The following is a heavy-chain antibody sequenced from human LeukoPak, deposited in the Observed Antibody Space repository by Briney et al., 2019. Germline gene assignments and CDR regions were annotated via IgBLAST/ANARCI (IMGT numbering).Heavy chain of an antibody. Sequence: GGSLRLSCAASGITLSGCWMHWVRQAPGKGLVWVSRINFDGSDTSYADFVKGRFTISRDNDKNTLFLQMNSLRAEDTAVYYCTRSLMDWGQGIRVTVSS. V-gene: IGHV3-74*01. J-gene: IGHJ4*02. CDR3: TRSLMD. CDR2: INFDGSDT. CDR1: GITLSGCW. D-gene: IGHD3-16*01.